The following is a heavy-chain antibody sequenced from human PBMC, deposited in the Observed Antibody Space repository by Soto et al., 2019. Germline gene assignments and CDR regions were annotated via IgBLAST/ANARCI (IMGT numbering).Heavy chain of an antibody. CDR1: GFTFSSYG. J-gene: IGHJ6*02. D-gene: IGHD3-22*01. CDR3: AKDLTYYYDSSGYWAHYGMDV. V-gene: IGHV3-30*18. Sequence: GGSLRLSCAASGFTFSSYGMHWVRQAPGKGLEWVAVISYDGSNKYYADSVKGRFTISRDNSKNTLYLQMNSLRAEDRAVYYCAKDLTYYYDSSGYWAHYGMDVWGQGTTVTVSS. CDR2: ISYDGSNK.